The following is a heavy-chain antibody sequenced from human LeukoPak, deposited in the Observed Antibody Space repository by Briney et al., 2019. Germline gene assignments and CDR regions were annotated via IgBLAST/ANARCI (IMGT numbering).Heavy chain of an antibody. Sequence: SETLSLTCAVYGGSFSGYYWSWIRQPLGKGLEWIGEINHSGSTNYNPSLKSRVTISVDTSKNQFSLKLSSVTAADTAVYYCASLDTAMDPPVGYWGQGTLVTVSS. J-gene: IGHJ4*02. D-gene: IGHD5-18*01. CDR1: GGSFSGYY. CDR2: INHSGST. V-gene: IGHV4-34*01. CDR3: ASLDTAMDPPVGY.